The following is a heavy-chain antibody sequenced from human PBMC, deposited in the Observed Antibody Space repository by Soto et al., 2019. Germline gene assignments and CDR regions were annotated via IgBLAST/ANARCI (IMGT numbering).Heavy chain of an antibody. CDR2: MKQAGSGS. CDR3: AKGPIFGVENIYDY. Sequence: GGSLRLSCAASGFTFSSYWMSWVRQAPGKGLEWVSSMKQAGSGSYYVDSVKGRFTISRDNSKNTLYLQMNNLRAEDTALYYCAKGPIFGVENIYDYWGQGTLVTVSS. CDR1: GFTFSSYW. J-gene: IGHJ4*02. V-gene: IGHV3-7*05. D-gene: IGHD3-3*01.